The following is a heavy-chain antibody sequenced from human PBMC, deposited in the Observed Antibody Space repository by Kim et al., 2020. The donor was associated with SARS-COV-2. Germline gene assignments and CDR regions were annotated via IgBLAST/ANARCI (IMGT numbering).Heavy chain of an antibody. CDR1: GFTLSDYA. CDR2: SSPDGNDR. D-gene: IGHD2-8*02. Sequence: GGSLRLSCAASGFTLSDYAIHWVRQPPGKGLEWVSVSSPDGNDRYYIDSVEGRFTLSRDNSKNTVSLQMNSLRPDDAALYYCARAPRSDWWRFADWGQGT. V-gene: IGHV3-30*03. CDR3: ARAPRSDWWRFAD. J-gene: IGHJ4*02.